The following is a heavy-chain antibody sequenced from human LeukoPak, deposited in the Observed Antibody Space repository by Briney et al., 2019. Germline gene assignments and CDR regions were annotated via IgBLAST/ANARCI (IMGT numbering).Heavy chain of an antibody. D-gene: IGHD3-10*01. Sequence: NPSETLSLTCTVSGGSISSGGYYWSWIRQPPGKGLEWIGYIYHSGSTYYNPSLKIRVTISVDRSKNQSSLKLSSVTAADTAVYYCARANYYGSGSYLYYYYYMDVWGKGTTVTVSS. CDR1: GGSISSGGYY. CDR2: IYHSGST. J-gene: IGHJ6*03. V-gene: IGHV4-30-2*01. CDR3: ARANYYGSGSYLYYYYYMDV.